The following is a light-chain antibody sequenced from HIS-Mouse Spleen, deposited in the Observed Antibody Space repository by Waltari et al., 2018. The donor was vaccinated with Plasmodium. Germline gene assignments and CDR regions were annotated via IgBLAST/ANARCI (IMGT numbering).Light chain of an antibody. CDR1: QSVSSSY. CDR2: GAS. CDR3: RQYGSSPYT. V-gene: IGKV3-20*01. Sequence: EIVLTQSPGTLSLSPGERATLSCRASQSVSSSYLAWYQQTPGQAPRLLIYGASSRATGIPDRFSGSGSGTDFTLTISRLEPEDFAVYYCRQYGSSPYTFGQGTKLEIK. J-gene: IGKJ2*01.